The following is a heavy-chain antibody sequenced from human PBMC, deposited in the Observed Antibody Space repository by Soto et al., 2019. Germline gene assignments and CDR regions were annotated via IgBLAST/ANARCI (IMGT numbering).Heavy chain of an antibody. V-gene: IGHV1-69*01. CDR1: GGTFSSYA. D-gene: IGHD6-13*01. CDR3: AVGRAAAATFDY. Sequence: QVQLVQSGAEVKKPGSSVKVSCKASGGTFSSYAISWVRQAPGQGLEWSGGIIPIFGTANYAQKFQGRVTITADESTSTAYMELSGLRSEDRAVYYCAVGRAAAATFDYWGQGTLVTVSS. J-gene: IGHJ4*02. CDR2: IIPIFGTA.